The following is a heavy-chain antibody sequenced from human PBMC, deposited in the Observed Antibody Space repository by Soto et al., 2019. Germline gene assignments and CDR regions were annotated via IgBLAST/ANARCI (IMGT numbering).Heavy chain of an antibody. D-gene: IGHD6-13*01. Sequence: QVQLVQSGAEVKKPGASVKVSCKASGYTFTSYDINWVRQATGQGPEWMGWMNPNSGNTGYAQKFQGRVTLTRNASISTAYMDLSSLRSEDTAVYYCAGERSAAGTGCFDPWGQGTLVTVSS. CDR2: MNPNSGNT. CDR1: GYTFTSYD. J-gene: IGHJ5*02. CDR3: AGERSAAGTGCFDP. V-gene: IGHV1-8*01.